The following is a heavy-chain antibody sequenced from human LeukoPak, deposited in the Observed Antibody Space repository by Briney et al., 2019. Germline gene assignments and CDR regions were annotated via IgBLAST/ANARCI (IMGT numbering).Heavy chain of an antibody. V-gene: IGHV4-59*11. D-gene: IGHD4-17*01. Sequence: SETLSLTCTVSGGSISGHSWSWIRQPPGKGLEWIGYIYYSGSTNYNPSLKSRVTISVDTSKNQFSLKLSSVTAADTAVYYCASMHTVTTFDYWGQGTLVTVSS. CDR2: IYYSGST. CDR1: GGSISGHS. CDR3: ASMHTVTTFDY. J-gene: IGHJ4*02.